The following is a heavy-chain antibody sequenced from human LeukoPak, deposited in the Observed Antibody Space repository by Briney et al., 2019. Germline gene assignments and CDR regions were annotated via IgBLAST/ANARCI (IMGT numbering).Heavy chain of an antibody. Sequence: PGGSLRPSCAASGFTFSSYWMSWVRQAPGKGLEWVANIKQDGSEKYVDSVKGRFTISRDNAKNTLYLQMSSLRAEDTAVYYCAKETGYDVDLDYWGQGAPVTVSS. V-gene: IGHV3-7*04. J-gene: IGHJ4*02. CDR3: AKETGYDVDLDY. D-gene: IGHD5-12*01. CDR2: IKQDGSEK. CDR1: GFTFSSYW.